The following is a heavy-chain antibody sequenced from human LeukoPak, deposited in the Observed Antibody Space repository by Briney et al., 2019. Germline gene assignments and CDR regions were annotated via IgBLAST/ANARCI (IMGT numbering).Heavy chain of an antibody. CDR1: GDSVSSNSAA. D-gene: IGHD6-19*01. Sequence: SQTLSLTCAISGDSVSSNSAAWNWIRQSPSRGLEWLGRTYYRSKWYNDYAVSVKSRITINPDTSKNQFSLQLNSVTPEDTAVYYCARASKVVAGVRGPTRYFDYWGQGTLVTVSS. CDR2: TYYRSKWYN. CDR3: ARASKVVAGVRGPTRYFDY. J-gene: IGHJ4*02. V-gene: IGHV6-1*01.